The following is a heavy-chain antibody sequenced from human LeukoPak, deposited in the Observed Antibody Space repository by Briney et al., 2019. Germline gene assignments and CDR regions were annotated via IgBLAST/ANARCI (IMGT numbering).Heavy chain of an antibody. J-gene: IGHJ3*02. CDR1: GFTFSSYAM. CDR2: IYHSGGT. CDR3: ASSLLIAVAGTGAFDI. D-gene: IGHD6-19*01. Sequence: GSLRLSCAASGFTFSSYAMSWVRQPPGKGLEWIGEIYHSGGTYYNPSLKSRVTISIDKSKSQFSLDLTSVTAADTAVYYCASSLLIAVAGTGAFDIWGQGTMVTVSS. V-gene: IGHV4-4*02.